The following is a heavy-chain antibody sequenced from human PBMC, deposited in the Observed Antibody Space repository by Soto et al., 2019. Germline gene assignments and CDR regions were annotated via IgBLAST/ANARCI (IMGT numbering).Heavy chain of an antibody. CDR3: ARHPIAAAGISGEYYYYYYGMDV. CDR2: IYYSGST. CDR1: GGSISSYY. J-gene: IGHJ6*02. D-gene: IGHD6-13*01. V-gene: IGHV4-59*01. Sequence: QVQLQESGPGLVKPSETLSLTCTVSGGSISSYYWSWIRQPPGKGLEWIGYIYYSGSTNYNPSLKSRVTISVDTSKNQFSLKLSSVTAADTAVYYCARHPIAAAGISGEYYYYYYGMDVWGQGTTVTVSS.